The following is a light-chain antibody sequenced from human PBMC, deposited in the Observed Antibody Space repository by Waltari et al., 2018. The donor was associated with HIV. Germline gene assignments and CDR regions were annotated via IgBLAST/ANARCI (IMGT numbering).Light chain of an antibody. V-gene: IGLV1-47*01. CDR2: KNN. J-gene: IGLJ3*02. Sequence: HSVLTQSPSASGTPGQRVTIPCSGCSSNIASNSVHWYQQLPATTPKLIIYKNNERPSGVPDRFSGSKSGTSASLAISGLRSEDEADYYCATWDAGLSGVFGGGTKLTVL. CDR3: ATWDAGLSGV. CDR1: SSNIASNS.